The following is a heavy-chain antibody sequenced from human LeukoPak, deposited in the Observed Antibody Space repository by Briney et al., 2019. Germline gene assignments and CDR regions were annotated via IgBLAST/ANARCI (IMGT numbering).Heavy chain of an antibody. Sequence: SVKVSCKASGGTFSSYAISWVRQAPGQGLEWMGGIIPIFGTANYAQKFQGRVTITADESTSIAYMELSSLRSEDTAVYYCARDGDFWSNSYYYYMDVWGKGTTVTVSS. D-gene: IGHD3-3*01. V-gene: IGHV1-69*13. CDR2: IIPIFGTA. CDR3: ARDGDFWSNSYYYYMDV. J-gene: IGHJ6*03. CDR1: GGTFSSYA.